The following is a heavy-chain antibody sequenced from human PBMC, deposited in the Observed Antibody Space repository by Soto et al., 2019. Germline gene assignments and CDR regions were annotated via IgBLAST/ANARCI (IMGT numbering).Heavy chain of an antibody. V-gene: IGHV4-61*01. CDR2: IYYSGST. J-gene: IGHJ5*02. Sequence: SETLSLTCTVSGGSVSSGSDYWSWIRQPPGKGLEWIGYIYYSGSTNYNPSLKSRVTISVDTSKNQFSLKLSSVTAADTAVYYCAREIAVAHEGGWFDPWGQGTLVTVSS. CDR3: AREIAVAHEGGWFDP. D-gene: IGHD6-19*01. CDR1: GGSVSSGSDY.